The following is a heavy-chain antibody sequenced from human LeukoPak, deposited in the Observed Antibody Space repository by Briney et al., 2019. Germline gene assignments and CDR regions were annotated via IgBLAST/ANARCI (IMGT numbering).Heavy chain of an antibody. CDR2: ISYDGNNE. V-gene: IGHV3-30*04. CDR3: ARGGPNWGNFDWLKAKIRYFYYMDV. J-gene: IGHJ6*03. CDR1: GFTFSNYA. Sequence: PGGSPRLSCAASGFTFSNYAMHWVRQAPGKGLEWVAVISYDGNNEYYADSVKGRFTISRDNSKNTLYVQMNSLRAEDTAVYYCARGGPNWGNFDWLKAKIRYFYYMDVWGKWTTVTVSS. D-gene: IGHD3-9*01.